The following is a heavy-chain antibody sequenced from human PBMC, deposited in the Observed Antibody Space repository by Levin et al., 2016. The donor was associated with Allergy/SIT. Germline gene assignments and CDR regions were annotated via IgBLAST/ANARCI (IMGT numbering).Heavy chain of an antibody. J-gene: IGHJ6*02. CDR3: AKFSGWSRYYYYYGMDV. D-gene: IGHD6-19*01. CDR1: GFTFDDYA. Sequence: SLKISCAASGFTFDDYAMHWVRQAPGKGLEWVSGISWNSGSIGYADSVKGRFTISRDNAKNSLYLQMNSLRAEDTALYYCAKFSGWSRYYYYYGMDVWGQGTTVTVSS. CDR2: ISWNSGSI. V-gene: IGHV3-9*01.